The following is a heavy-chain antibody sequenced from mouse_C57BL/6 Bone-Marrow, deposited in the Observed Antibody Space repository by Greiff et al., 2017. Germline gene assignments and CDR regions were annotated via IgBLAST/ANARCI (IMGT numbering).Heavy chain of an antibody. CDR2: INPKNGGT. V-gene: IGHV1-26*01. Sequence: EVQLQQSGPELVKPGASVKISCKAPGYTFTDYYMNWVKQSHGKSLEWIGDINPKNGGTSYNQKFKGKATLTVDKSSSTAYMELRSLTSEDSAVYYCARGDVKGFAYWGQGTLVTVSA. D-gene: IGHD3-3*01. J-gene: IGHJ3*01. CDR3: ARGDVKGFAY. CDR1: GYTFTDYY.